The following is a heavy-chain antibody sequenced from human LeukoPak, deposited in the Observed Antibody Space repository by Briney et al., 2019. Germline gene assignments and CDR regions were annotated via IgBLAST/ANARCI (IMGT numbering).Heavy chain of an antibody. D-gene: IGHD3-3*01. V-gene: IGHV1-2*02. Sequence: ASVRVSCEASGYTFTGYYMYWVRQAPGQGLEWLGWINPNSGVTSYAQKFQGRVTMTRDTSISTAYMELSRLTSDDTAVYYCARAVVVGGYYRVYFDYWGQGTLVTVSS. CDR1: GYTFTGYY. CDR2: INPNSGVT. CDR3: ARAVVVGGYYRVYFDY. J-gene: IGHJ4*02.